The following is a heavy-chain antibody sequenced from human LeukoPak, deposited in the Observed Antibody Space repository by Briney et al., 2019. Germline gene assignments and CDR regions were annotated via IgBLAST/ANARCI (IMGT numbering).Heavy chain of an antibody. J-gene: IGHJ3*02. Sequence: RASVKVSCKASGYTFTTYTMHWVRQAPGQRLEWMGWINAGNGNTKYSQKFQGRVTITRDTSASTAYMELSSLRSEDTAVYYCARDFHSGDAFDIWGQGTMVTVSS. CDR1: GYTFTTYT. CDR2: INAGNGNT. CDR3: ARDFHSGDAFDI. V-gene: IGHV1-3*01. D-gene: IGHD1-1*01.